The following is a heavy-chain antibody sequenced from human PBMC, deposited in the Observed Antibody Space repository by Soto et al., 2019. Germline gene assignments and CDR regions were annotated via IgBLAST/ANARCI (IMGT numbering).Heavy chain of an antibody. CDR1: CGSISSGDYS. D-gene: IGHD3-10*01. Sequence: SETLSLTCTVSCGSISSGDYSWNWIHQPPGKGLEWIVYIYHSVSPYYNRSLKSRLIISVDTSKIQVSLELSSVTAADTAVYYCARSIYTFGESRLDYWGQGTLVTVSS. CDR3: ARSIYTFGESRLDY. J-gene: IGHJ4*02. CDR2: IYHSVSP. V-gene: IGHV4-30-4*01.